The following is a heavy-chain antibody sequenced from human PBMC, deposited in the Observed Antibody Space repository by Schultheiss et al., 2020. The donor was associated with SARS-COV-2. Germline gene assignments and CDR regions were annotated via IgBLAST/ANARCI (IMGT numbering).Heavy chain of an antibody. D-gene: IGHD2-21*02. CDR3: ARHACGGDCYRGFDY. J-gene: IGHJ4*02. CDR2: IYYSGST. Sequence: SETLSLTCAVHGGSFSGYYWSWIRQTPGKGLEWIGYIYYSGSTNYNPSLKSRVTISVDTSNNQFSLKVSSVTAADTAVYYCARHACGGDCYRGFDYWGQGALVTVSS. CDR1: GGSFSGYY. V-gene: IGHV4-59*08.